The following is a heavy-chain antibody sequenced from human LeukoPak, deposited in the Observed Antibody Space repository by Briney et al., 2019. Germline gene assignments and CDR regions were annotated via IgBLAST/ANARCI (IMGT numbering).Heavy chain of an antibody. J-gene: IGHJ4*02. CDR2: INHSGST. V-gene: IGHV4-34*09. Sequence: SETLSLTCAVYGGSFSGYYWSWIRQPPGKGLEWIGEINHSGSTYYNPSLKSRVTISVDTSKNQFSLKLSSVTAADTAVYYCARGHDSSGYHFDYWGQGTLVTVSS. CDR1: GGSFSGYY. CDR3: ARGHDSSGYHFDY. D-gene: IGHD3-22*01.